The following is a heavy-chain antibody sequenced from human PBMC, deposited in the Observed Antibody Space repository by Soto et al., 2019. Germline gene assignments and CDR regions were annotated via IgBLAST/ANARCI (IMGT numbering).Heavy chain of an antibody. CDR1: GGSFSGYY. J-gene: IGHJ4*02. CDR3: ARGLGRKRIAAAGFYFDY. V-gene: IGHV4-34*01. Sequence: SETLSLTCAVYGGSFSGYYWSWIRQPPGKGLEWIGEINHSGSTNYNPSLKSRVTISVDTSKNQFSLKLSSVTAADTAVYYCARGLGRKRIAAAGFYFDYWGQGTLVTVSS. CDR2: INHSGST. D-gene: IGHD6-13*01.